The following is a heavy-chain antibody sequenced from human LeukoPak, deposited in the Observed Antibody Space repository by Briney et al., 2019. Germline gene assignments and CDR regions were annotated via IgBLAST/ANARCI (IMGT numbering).Heavy chain of an antibody. J-gene: IGHJ1*01. D-gene: IGHD1-26*01. CDR2: ISGSGGST. CDR3: AKIPLAWEPLPESAEYFQH. Sequence: GGSLRLSCAASGFTFSSYAMSWVRQAPGKGLEWVSAISGSGGSTYYADSVKGRFTISRDNSKNTLYLQMNSLRAEDTAVYYCAKIPLAWEPLPESAEYFQHWGQGTLVTVSS. V-gene: IGHV3-23*01. CDR1: GFTFSSYA.